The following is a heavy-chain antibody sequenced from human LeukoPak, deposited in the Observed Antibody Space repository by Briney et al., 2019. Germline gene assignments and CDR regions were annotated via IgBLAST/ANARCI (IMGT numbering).Heavy chain of an antibody. J-gene: IGHJ5*02. CDR1: GYSISSGYY. Sequence: SETLSLTCTVSGYSISSGYYWGWIRQPPGKGLEWIGSIYHSGSTYYNPSLKSRVTISVDTSKNQFSLKLSSVTAADTAVYYCARHITSGWFVSLRLDWFDPWGQGTLVTVSS. CDR3: ARHITSGWFVSLRLDWFDP. CDR2: IYHSGST. D-gene: IGHD6-19*01. V-gene: IGHV4-38-2*02.